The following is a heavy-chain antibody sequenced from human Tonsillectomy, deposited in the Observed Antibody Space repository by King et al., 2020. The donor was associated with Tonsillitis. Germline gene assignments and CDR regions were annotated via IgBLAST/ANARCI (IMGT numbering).Heavy chain of an antibody. Sequence: VQLVESGGGLVQPGGSLRLSCAASGLTFRRYWMHWVRQAPGKGLVWVSRIKSDGSSTSYADSVKGRFTISRDNAKNTLYLEMNSLRVEDPAVYYCARNYYYGSGSYYGLSDAFDIWGQGTMVTVSS. CDR1: GLTFRRYW. CDR3: ARNYYYGSGSYYGLSDAFDI. J-gene: IGHJ3*02. D-gene: IGHD3-10*01. V-gene: IGHV3-74*01. CDR2: IKSDGSST.